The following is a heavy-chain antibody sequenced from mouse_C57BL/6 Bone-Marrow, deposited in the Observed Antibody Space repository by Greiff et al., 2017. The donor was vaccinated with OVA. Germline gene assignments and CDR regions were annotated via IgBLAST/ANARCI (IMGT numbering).Heavy chain of an antibody. J-gene: IGHJ4*01. V-gene: IGHV2-2*01. D-gene: IGHD1-1*01. Sequence: QVQLKESGPGLVQPSQSLSITCTVSGFSLTSYGVHWVRQSPGKGLEWLGVIWSGGSTDYNAAFISRLSISKDNSKSQVFFKMNSLQADDTAIYYCARSLLPFTTVVANYAMYYWGQGTSVTVSS. CDR2: IWSGGST. CDR3: ARSLLPFTTVVANYAMYY. CDR1: GFSLTSYG.